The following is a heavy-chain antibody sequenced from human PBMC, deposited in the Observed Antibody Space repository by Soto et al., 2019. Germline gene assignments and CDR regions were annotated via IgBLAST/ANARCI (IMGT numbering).Heavy chain of an antibody. CDR3: ATASAYHYYGMDV. J-gene: IGHJ6*02. CDR1: GGSVSSGSYY. Sequence: QVQLQESGPGLVKPSETLSLTCTVSGGSVSSGSYYWSWIRQPPGKGLEWIGYIYYSGSTNYNPSLKSRVTISVDTSKNQFSLKLSSVTAADTVVYYCATASAYHYYGMDVWGQGTTVTVSS. V-gene: IGHV4-61*01. CDR2: IYYSGST.